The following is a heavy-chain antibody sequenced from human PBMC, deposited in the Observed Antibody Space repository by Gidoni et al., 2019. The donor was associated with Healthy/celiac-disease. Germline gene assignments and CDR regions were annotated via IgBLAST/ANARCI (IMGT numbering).Heavy chain of an antibody. CDR2: IYYSGSS. V-gene: IGHV4-59*01. D-gene: IGHD2-15*01. J-gene: IGHJ4*02. Sequence: QVQLQESGPGLVKPSETLSLTCTVSGGSISSYYWSWIRQPPGKGLEWLGYIYYSGSSNYNPSLKSRVTISVDTSKNQFSLKLSSVTAADTAIYYCAGALLSIHYFDYWGQGTLVTVSS. CDR1: GGSISSYY. CDR3: AGALLSIHYFDY.